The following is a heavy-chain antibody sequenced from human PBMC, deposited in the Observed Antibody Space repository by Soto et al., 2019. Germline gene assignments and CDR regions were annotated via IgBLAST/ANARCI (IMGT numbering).Heavy chain of an antibody. CDR3: GSLFEF. V-gene: IGHV3-74*01. J-gene: IGHJ4*02. CDR2: INNDGSDT. Sequence: GGSLRLSCAASGFTFRYYWLHWVRQVPGRGPVWVSGINNDGSDTFYADFVEGRFTISRDNAKNTVYLQMDSLRAEDTAVYYCGSLFEFWGQGTLVTVSS. CDR1: GFTFRYYW.